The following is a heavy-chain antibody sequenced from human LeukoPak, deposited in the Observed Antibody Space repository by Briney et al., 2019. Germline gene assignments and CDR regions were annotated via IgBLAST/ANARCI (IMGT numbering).Heavy chain of an antibody. Sequence: SETLSLTCTVSDYSINSNYYWGWIRQPPGKGLEWIGTIYHSGSTYYNPSLKSRLAISVDTSKNQFSLRLSSVTAADTAVYYCARDRHTLIDYWGQGTLVTVSS. CDR3: ARDRHTLIDY. D-gene: IGHD2-2*02. CDR1: DYSINSNYY. V-gene: IGHV4-38-2*02. J-gene: IGHJ4*02. CDR2: IYHSGST.